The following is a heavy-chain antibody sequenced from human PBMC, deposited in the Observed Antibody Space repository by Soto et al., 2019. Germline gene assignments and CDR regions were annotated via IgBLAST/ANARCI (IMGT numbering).Heavy chain of an antibody. CDR1: GGSISSYY. CDR2: IYYSGST. CDR3: ATNPPGYFGIDV. J-gene: IGHJ6*02. Sequence: SETLSLTCTVSGGSISSYYWSWIRQPPGKGLEWIGYIYYSGSTNYNPSLKSRVTISVDTSKNQFSLKLSSVTAADTAVYYCATNPPGYFGIDVWGQGTTVTVSS. V-gene: IGHV4-59*12. D-gene: IGHD3-10*01.